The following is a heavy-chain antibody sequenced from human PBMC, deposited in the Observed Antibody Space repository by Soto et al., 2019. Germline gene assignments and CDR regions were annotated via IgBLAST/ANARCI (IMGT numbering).Heavy chain of an antibody. D-gene: IGHD2-2*01. CDR2: ISGSGGTS. CDR3: ANAYCSSTSCRAEYLQH. CDR1: GFSFSSYS. V-gene: IGHV3-23*01. Sequence: GGSLRLSCAASGFSFSSYSMSWVRQAPGKGPEWVSAISGSGGTSYYADSVKGRFTISRDSSKNTVYLQMNSLRAEDTAVYFCANAYCSSTSCRAEYLQHWGQGTLVTVSS. J-gene: IGHJ1*01.